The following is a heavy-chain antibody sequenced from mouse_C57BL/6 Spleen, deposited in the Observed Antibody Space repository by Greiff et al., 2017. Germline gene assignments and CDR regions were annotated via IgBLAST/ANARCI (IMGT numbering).Heavy chain of an antibody. CDR1: GYSFTGYY. J-gene: IGHJ2*01. Sequence: DVKLQESGPELVKPGASVKISCKASGYSFTGYYMNWVKQSPEKSLEWIGEINPSTGGTTYNQKFKAKATLTVDKSSSTAYMQLKSLTSEDSAVYYCARKDYPFDYWGQGTTLTVSS. D-gene: IGHD2-4*01. CDR2: INPSTGGT. V-gene: IGHV1-42*01. CDR3: ARKDYPFDY.